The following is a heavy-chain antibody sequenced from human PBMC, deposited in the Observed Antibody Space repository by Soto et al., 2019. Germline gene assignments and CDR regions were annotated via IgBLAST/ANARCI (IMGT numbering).Heavy chain of an antibody. CDR2: IYYSGST. J-gene: IGHJ6*02. V-gene: IGHV4-28*03. CDR1: GYSISSSNW. CDR3: ARGFSSTGNYYYGMDV. Sequence: QVQLQESGPGLVKPSDTLSLTCAVSGYSISSSNWWGWIRQPPGKGLEWIGYIYYSGSTYYNPSLKSRVTMSVDTSKNQFSLKLSSVTAVDTAVYYCARGFSSTGNYYYGMDVWGQGTTVTVSS. D-gene: IGHD2-2*01.